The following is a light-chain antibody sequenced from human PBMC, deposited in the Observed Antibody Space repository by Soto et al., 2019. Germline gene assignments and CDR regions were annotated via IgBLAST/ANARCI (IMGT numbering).Light chain of an antibody. CDR2: GAS. Sequence: EIVLTQSPFTLSLSPGERSTLSCSASQSVSSSFLAWYQQKPGQAPRLLIYGASSRATGIPDRFSGSGSGTDFTLTISRLEPEDFAVYYCQQYGSSPRTFGQGTKVDIK. J-gene: IGKJ1*01. CDR3: QQYGSSPRT. CDR1: QSVSSSF. V-gene: IGKV3-20*01.